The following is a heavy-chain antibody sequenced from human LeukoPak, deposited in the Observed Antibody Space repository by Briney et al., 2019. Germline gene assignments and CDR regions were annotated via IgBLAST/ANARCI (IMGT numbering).Heavy chain of an antibody. CDR3: ARDHSGSQHWFDP. J-gene: IGHJ5*02. CDR2: SNPSGGTT. Sequence: ASVKVSCKASGYTFSYYYMHWVRQAPGQGLEWMGVSNPSGGTTSYAQKFQDRVTMTRDTSTSTVYMELSSLRSDDTALYYCARDHSGSQHWFDPWGQGTLVIVSP. D-gene: IGHD1-26*01. CDR1: GYTFSYYY. V-gene: IGHV1-46*01.